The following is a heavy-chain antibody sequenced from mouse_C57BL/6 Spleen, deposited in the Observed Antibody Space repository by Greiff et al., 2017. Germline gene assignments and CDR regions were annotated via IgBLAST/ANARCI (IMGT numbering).Heavy chain of an antibody. V-gene: IGHV1-61*01. J-gene: IGHJ3*01. CDR1: GYTFTSYW. Sequence: QVQLQQPGAELVRPGSSVKLSCKASGYTFTSYWMDWVKQRPGQGLEWIGNIYPSDSETHYNQKFKDKATLTVDKSSSTAYMQLSSLTSEDSAVYYCARGSTGSFAYWGQGTLVTVSA. CDR2: IYPSDSET. D-gene: IGHD4-1*02. CDR3: ARGSTGSFAY.